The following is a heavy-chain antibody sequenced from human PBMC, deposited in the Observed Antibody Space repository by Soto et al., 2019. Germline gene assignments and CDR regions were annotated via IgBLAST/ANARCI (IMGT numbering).Heavy chain of an antibody. CDR3: ARERCTSTSCYGVDY. CDR1: GYTFTDFG. D-gene: IGHD2-2*01. Sequence: ASLKVSCKASGYTFTDFGISWVRQAPGQGLEWMGWVTAHNGDTKYAQKFRGRVTMTTDTSTSTVYMDLGSLTADDTAVYYCARERCTSTSCYGVDYWGQGTLVTVSS. V-gene: IGHV1-18*01. J-gene: IGHJ4*02. CDR2: VTAHNGDT.